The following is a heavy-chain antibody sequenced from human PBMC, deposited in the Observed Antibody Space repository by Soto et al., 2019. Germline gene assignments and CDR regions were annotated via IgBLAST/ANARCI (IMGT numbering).Heavy chain of an antibody. CDR2: IDTSGTT. J-gene: IGHJ6*02. CDR3: ARGPRGYVYYHGMDV. CDR1: GGSISSYY. D-gene: IGHD3-10*01. V-gene: IGHV4-4*07. Sequence: SETLSLTCTAYGGSISSYYVSWIRQSAGKGLEWIGRIDTSGTTNYNPSLKSRVTMSVDASKNHFSLNLSSVTAADTAVYYCARGPRGYVYYHGMDVWGQGTTVTVSS.